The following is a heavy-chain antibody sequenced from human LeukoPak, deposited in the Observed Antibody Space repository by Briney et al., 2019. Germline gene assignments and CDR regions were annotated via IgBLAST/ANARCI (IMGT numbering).Heavy chain of an antibody. CDR2: IYYSGST. CDR3: ARAQIAVAGVDY. D-gene: IGHD6-19*01. Sequence: PSETLSLTCTVSGGSISSSSYYWGWIRQPPGKGLEWIGSIYYSGSTNYNPSLKSRVTISVDTSKNQFSLKLSSVTAADTAVYYCARAQIAVAGVDYWGQGTLVTVSS. V-gene: IGHV4-39*07. CDR1: GGSISSSSYY. J-gene: IGHJ4*02.